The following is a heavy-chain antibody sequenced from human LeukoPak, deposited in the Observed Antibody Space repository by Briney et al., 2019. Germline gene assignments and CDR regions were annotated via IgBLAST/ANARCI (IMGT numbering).Heavy chain of an antibody. Sequence: PSETLSLTCTVSGGSISSNSCYWGWIRQPPGKGLEWIATIYYSGRTYYNPSLKSRVTISVDTSKNQFSLRLSSATAADTALYYCARLFYRGSSASSYAYYYMDVWGKGTTVTVSS. CDR1: GGSISSNSCY. V-gene: IGHV4-39*01. D-gene: IGHD3-22*01. J-gene: IGHJ6*03. CDR3: ARLFYRGSSASSYAYYYMDV. CDR2: IYYSGRT.